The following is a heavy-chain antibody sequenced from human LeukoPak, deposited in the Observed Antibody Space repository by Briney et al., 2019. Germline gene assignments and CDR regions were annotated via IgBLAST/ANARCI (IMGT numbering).Heavy chain of an antibody. V-gene: IGHV1-8*03. CDR1: GYTFTSYD. Sequence: ASVKVSCKASGYTFTSYDINWVRQATGQGLEWMGWMNPNSGNTGYAQKFQGRVTITRNTSISTAYMELSSLRSEDTAVYYCARLNQLLYRVRYFDYWGQETLVTVSS. CDR3: ARLNQLLYRVRYFDY. CDR2: MNPNSGNT. J-gene: IGHJ4*02. D-gene: IGHD2-2*02.